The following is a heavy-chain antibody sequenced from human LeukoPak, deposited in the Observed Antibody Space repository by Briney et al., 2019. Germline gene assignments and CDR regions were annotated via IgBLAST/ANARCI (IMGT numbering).Heavy chain of an antibody. J-gene: IGHJ4*02. CDR1: GFTFDDHA. D-gene: IGHD1-26*01. Sequence: TGGPLRLSCVASGFTFDDHAMHWVRQAPGRGLEWVSGISWNSGSIAYADSVKGRFTISRDNAKNSLYLQMNSLRAEDTALYYCAKGASGSDYFDYWGQGTLVTVSS. V-gene: IGHV3-9*01. CDR3: AKGASGSDYFDY. CDR2: ISWNSGSI.